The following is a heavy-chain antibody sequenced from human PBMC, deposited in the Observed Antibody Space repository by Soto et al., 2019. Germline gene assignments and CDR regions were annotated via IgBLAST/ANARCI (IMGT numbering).Heavy chain of an antibody. D-gene: IGHD4-17*01. Sequence: SETLSLTCTVSGGSISSYYWSWIRQPPGKGLEWIGYIYYSGSTNYNPSLKSRVTISVDTSKNQFSLKLSSVTAADTAVYYCATSRLRKHDAFDIWGQGTMVTVS. CDR3: ATSRLRKHDAFDI. CDR2: IYYSGST. V-gene: IGHV4-59*01. J-gene: IGHJ3*02. CDR1: GGSISSYY.